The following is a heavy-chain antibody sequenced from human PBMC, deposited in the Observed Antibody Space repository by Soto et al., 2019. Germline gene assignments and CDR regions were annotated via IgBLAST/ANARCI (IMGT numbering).Heavy chain of an antibody. Sequence: GGSLRLSCAASGFTFSSYAMHWVRQAPGKGLEWVAVISYDGSNKYYPDSVKGRFTISRDNSKNTLYMQMNSLRAEDTAVYYCARGTYYDYVWGSYRYTGTWDYWGQGTLVTVSS. CDR2: ISYDGSNK. V-gene: IGHV3-30-3*01. CDR1: GFTFSSYA. CDR3: ARGTYYDYVWGSYRYTGTWDY. D-gene: IGHD3-16*02. J-gene: IGHJ4*02.